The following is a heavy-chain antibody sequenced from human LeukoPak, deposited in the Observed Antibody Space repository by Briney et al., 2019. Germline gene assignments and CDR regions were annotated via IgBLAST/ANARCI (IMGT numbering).Heavy chain of an antibody. J-gene: IGHJ3*02. CDR1: GYTFTGYY. V-gene: IGHV1-2*02. CDR2: INPNSGGT. CDR3: ARDRDSDYGDYDGHDAFDI. D-gene: IGHD4-17*01. Sequence: GASVKVSCKASGYTFTGYYMHWVRQAPGQGLEWMGWINPNSGGTNYAQKLQGRVTMTTDTSTSTAYMELRSLRSDDTAVYYCARDRDSDYGDYDGHDAFDIWGQGTMVTVSS.